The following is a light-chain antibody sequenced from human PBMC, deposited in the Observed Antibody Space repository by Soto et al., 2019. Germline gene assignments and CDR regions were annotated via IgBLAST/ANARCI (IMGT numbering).Light chain of an antibody. CDR1: QGIGSY. V-gene: IGKV1-9*01. Sequence: DIQLTQSPSCLSASLGDRVTSSCRASQGIGSYLAWYQQKPGKAPRLLIYAASTLQSGVPSRFSGSGSGTEFTLTISSLQPDDFATYYCHRHETYPLAFGGGTKVDIK. J-gene: IGKJ4*01. CDR3: HRHETYPLA. CDR2: AAS.